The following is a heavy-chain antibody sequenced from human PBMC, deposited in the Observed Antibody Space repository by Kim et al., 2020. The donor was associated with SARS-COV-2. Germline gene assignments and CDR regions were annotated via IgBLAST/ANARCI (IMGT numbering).Heavy chain of an antibody. V-gene: IGHV1-8*02. Sequence: ASVKVSCKASGYTFTSYDINWVRQATGQGLEWMGWMNPNSGNTGYAQKFQGRVTMTRNTSISTAYMELSSLRSEDTAVYYCARGRLVLYYYGMDVWGQGTTVTVSS. CDR2: MNPNSGNT. D-gene: IGHD6-19*01. CDR3: ARGRLVLYYYGMDV. J-gene: IGHJ6*02. CDR1: GYTFTSYD.